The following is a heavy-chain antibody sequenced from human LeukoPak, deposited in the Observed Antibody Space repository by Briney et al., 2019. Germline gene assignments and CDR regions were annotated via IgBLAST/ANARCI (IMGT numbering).Heavy chain of an antibody. CDR1: GFTFSSYA. Sequence: GGSLRLSCAASGFTFSSYAMSWVRQAPGKGLEWVSAISGSGGSTYYADSVKGRFTISRDNSKNTLYLQMNSLRAEDTAVYYCAKGATRVRGVITIPHDYWGQGTLVTVSS. D-gene: IGHD3-10*01. J-gene: IGHJ4*02. V-gene: IGHV3-23*01. CDR2: ISGSGGST. CDR3: AKGATRVRGVITIPHDY.